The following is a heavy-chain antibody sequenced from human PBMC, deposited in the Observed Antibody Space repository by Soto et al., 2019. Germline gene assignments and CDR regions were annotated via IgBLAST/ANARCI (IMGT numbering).Heavy chain of an antibody. CDR1: GGSISSGDYY. J-gene: IGHJ6*02. V-gene: IGHV4-30-4*01. D-gene: IGHD1-26*01. Sequence: SETLSLTCTVSGGSISSGDYYWSWLRQPPGKGLEWIGYIYYSGSTYYNPSLKSRVTISVDTSKNQFSLKLSSVTAADTAVYYCARDRGELGDYYYYYGMDVWGQGTTVTVS. CDR2: IYYSGST. CDR3: ARDRGELGDYYYYYGMDV.